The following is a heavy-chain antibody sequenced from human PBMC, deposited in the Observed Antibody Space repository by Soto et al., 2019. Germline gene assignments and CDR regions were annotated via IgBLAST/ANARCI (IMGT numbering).Heavy chain of an antibody. V-gene: IGHV4-4*07. CDR1: GGSIINYY. CDR2: IYSSGST. D-gene: IGHD6-13*01. J-gene: IGHJ5*01. Sequence: SETLSLTCTVSGGSIINYYWTWIRQPAGKGLEWVGRIYSSGSTSYNPSLRSRLTMSVDTSKNQFSLKLTSVTAADTALYYCARQTTYSSSWFDYWGHGTLVTVSS. CDR3: ARQTTYSSSWFDY.